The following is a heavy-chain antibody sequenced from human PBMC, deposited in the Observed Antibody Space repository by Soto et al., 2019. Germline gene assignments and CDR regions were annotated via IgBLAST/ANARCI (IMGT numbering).Heavy chain of an antibody. CDR2: INPKTAAT. J-gene: IGHJ6*02. V-gene: IGHV1-2*02. CDR3: ARIKWGLDYYNGMDV. D-gene: IGHD1-26*01. Sequence: QVQLVQSGAEVKKSGASVKVSCKASGYSFSDYFIQWVRQAPGQGLEWVAWINPKTAATNYAKKFQGRVSLTWDTSFSTAYMELTRLGPDDTAVYYCARIKWGLDYYNGMDVWGQGTTVIVSS. CDR1: GYSFSDYF.